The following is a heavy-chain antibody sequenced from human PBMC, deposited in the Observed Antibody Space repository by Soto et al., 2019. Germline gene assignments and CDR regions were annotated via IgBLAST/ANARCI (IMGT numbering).Heavy chain of an antibody. CDR3: ARMAVTTFYYYAMDV. J-gene: IGHJ6*02. CDR1: GYSIRSSDG. V-gene: IGHV4-28*01. CDR2: ITHGGST. D-gene: IGHD6-19*01. Sequence: PSETLSLTCAVYGYSIRSSDGWGWIRQPPGKGLEWIGYITHGGSTNHNPSLKRRVTMSVDPSKNQFSLNLTSVTAVDTAVYYCARMAVTTFYYYAMDVWGQGTTVTVSS.